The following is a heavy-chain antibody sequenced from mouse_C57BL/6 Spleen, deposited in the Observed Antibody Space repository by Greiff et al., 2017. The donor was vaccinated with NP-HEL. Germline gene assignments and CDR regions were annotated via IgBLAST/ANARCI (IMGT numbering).Heavy chain of an antibody. CDR3: ARRYDYDGDYFDY. D-gene: IGHD2-4*01. CDR1: GYTFTDYY. Sequence: QVQLQQSGAELVRPGASVKLSCKASGYTFTDYYINWVKQRPGQGLEWIARIYPGSGNTYYNEKFKGKATLTAEKSSSTAYMQLSSLTSEDSAVYFCARRYDYDGDYFDYWGQGTTLTVSS. J-gene: IGHJ2*01. V-gene: IGHV1-76*01. CDR2: IYPGSGNT.